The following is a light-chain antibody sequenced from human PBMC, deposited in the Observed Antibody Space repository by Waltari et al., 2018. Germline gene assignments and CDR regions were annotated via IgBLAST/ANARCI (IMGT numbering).Light chain of an antibody. CDR3: QTGGHGTWV. CDR2: VNSDGSH. V-gene: IGLV4-69*01. CDR1: SGHSSNV. Sequence: QLVLTQSPSVSASLGASVKLTCTLSSGHSSNVIAWLPQQPETGPRYLMKVNSDGSHSKGDEIPDRFSGSSSGAERYLTISSVQPEDEADYYCQTGGHGTWVFGGGTKLTVL. J-gene: IGLJ3*02.